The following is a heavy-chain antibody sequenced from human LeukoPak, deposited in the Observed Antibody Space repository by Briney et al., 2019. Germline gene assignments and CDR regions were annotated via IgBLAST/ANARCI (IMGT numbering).Heavy chain of an antibody. CDR1: GFTFSSYA. D-gene: IGHD2-2*01. CDR3: ATPSCSSTSCPPFDY. J-gene: IGHJ4*02. CDR2: ISGSGGST. Sequence: PGGSLRLSCAASGFTFSSYAMSWVRQAPGKGLEWVSAISGSGGSTYYADSVKGRFTISRDNSKNTLYLQMNSLRAEDTAVYYWATPSCSSTSCPPFDYGDQGTLATVS. V-gene: IGHV3-23*01.